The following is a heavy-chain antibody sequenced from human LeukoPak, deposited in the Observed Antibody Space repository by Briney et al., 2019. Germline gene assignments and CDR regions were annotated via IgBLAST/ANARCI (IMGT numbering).Heavy chain of an antibody. CDR3: ARAAGSITWEYYDFWSGYYTASEWFDP. CDR2: ISAYNGNT. CDR1: GYTFTSYS. V-gene: IGHV1-18*01. Sequence: GASVKVSCKASGYTFTSYSISWVRQAPGQGLEWMGWISAYNGNTNYAQKLQGRVTMTTDTSTSTAYMELRSLRSDDTAVYYCARAAGSITWEYYDFWSGYYTASEWFDPWGQGTLVTVSS. J-gene: IGHJ5*02. D-gene: IGHD3-3*01.